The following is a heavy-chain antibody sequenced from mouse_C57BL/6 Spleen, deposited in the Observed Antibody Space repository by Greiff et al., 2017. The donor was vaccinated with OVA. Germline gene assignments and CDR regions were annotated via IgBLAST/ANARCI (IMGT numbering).Heavy chain of an antibody. J-gene: IGHJ2*01. CDR1: GFTFSDYY. D-gene: IGHD2-2*01. CDR2: INYDGSST. Sequence: EVHLVESEGGLVQPGSSMKLSCTASGFTFSDYYMAWVRQVPEKGLEWVANINYDGSSTYYLDSLKSRFIISRDNAKNILYLQMSSLKSEDTATYYCAREVTTWDYFDYWGQGTTLTVSS. CDR3: AREVTTWDYFDY. V-gene: IGHV5-16*01.